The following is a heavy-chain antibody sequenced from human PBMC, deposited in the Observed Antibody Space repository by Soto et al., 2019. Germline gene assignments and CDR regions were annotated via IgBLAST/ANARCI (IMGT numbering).Heavy chain of an antibody. CDR3: ARGGSDSSWYWRD. CDR2: IKEDGSGV. V-gene: IGHV3-7*04. D-gene: IGHD6-13*01. J-gene: IGHJ4*02. Sequence: EVQLVESGGGLVHPGGSLRLSCTASGLIFSNYWMTWVRQAPGKGLEWVANIKEDGSGVDYVDSVKGRFTVSRDNGKNSVYLQMNSLSGEDMAVYYCARGGSDSSWYWRDWGQGALVTVSS. CDR1: GLIFSNYW.